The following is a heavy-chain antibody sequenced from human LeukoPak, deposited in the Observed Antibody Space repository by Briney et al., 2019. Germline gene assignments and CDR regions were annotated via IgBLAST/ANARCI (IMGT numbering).Heavy chain of an antibody. D-gene: IGHD5-18*01. Sequence: ASVKVSCKASGYTFIDYYMHRVRQAPGQGLEWMGWINPNSGGTNFAQKFQGRVTMTRDTSISTAYVELSSLRSDDTAVYYCARDRTHTALLDYWGQGTLVTVSS. V-gene: IGHV1-2*02. J-gene: IGHJ4*02. CDR1: GYTFIDYY. CDR2: INPNSGGT. CDR3: ARDRTHTALLDY.